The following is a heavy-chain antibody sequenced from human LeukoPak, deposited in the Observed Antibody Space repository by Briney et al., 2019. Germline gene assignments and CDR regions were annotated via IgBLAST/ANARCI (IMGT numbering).Heavy chain of an antibody. CDR3: ARGGNRFGGFYFDY. CDR1: ADSLSSGGHY. Sequence: SETLSLTCTVSADSLSSGGHYWAWIRQFPGKGLESIGYIHHSGRSRHNPSLKDRVAISVDTSRKQFALKLSSVTAADTAMYYCARGGNRFGGFYFDYWGQGIQVIVSS. D-gene: IGHD3-10*01. V-gene: IGHV4-31*03. J-gene: IGHJ4*02. CDR2: IHHSGRS.